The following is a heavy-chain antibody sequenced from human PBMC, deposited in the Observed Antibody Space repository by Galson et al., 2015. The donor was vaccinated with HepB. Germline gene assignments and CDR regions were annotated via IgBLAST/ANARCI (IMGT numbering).Heavy chain of an antibody. D-gene: IGHD1-26*01. CDR1: GYTFTSYA. J-gene: IGHJ4*02. V-gene: IGHV1-3*01. Sequence: SVKVSCTASGYTFTSYAMHWVRQAPGQRLEWLGWINAGNGNTKYSQKFQGRVTITRDTSASTAYMELSSLRSEDTAVYYCARGGATTVYFDYWGQGTLVTVSS. CDR3: ARGGATTVYFDY. CDR2: INAGNGNT.